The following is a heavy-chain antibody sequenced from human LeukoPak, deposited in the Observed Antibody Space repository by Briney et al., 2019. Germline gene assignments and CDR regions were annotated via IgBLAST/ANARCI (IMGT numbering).Heavy chain of an antibody. J-gene: IGHJ3*02. CDR3: ARVVGSAFDI. V-gene: IGHV4-59*01. CDR2: IYYSGST. Sequence: SETLSLTCTVSGGSISSYYWSWIRQPPGRGLEWIGYIYYSGSTNYNPSLKSRVTISVDTSKNQFSLKLSSVTAADTAVYYCARVVGSAFDIWGQGTMVTVSS. CDR1: GGSISSYY. D-gene: IGHD1-26*01.